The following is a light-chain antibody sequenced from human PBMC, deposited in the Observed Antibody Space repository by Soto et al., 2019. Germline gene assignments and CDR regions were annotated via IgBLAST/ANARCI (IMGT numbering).Light chain of an antibody. J-gene: IGKJ1*01. CDR3: QQYKQWPRT. V-gene: IGKV3-15*01. CDR2: GAS. CDR1: QSVGSN. Sequence: IVMTQSPATLSVSPGERATLSCRASQSVGSNLAWYQQKPGQAPRLVIYGASTRATAIPARFSGGGSGTELTLTISSLQSEDFAVYDCQQYKQWPRTFRQGTKVDSK.